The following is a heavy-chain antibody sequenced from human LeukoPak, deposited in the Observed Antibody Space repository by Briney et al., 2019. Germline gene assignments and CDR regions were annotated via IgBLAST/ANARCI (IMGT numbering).Heavy chain of an antibody. J-gene: IGHJ6*03. Sequence: SRTLSLTCTVSGGSISSGDYYWSWIRQPPGKGLEWIGYIYYSGSTYYNPSLKSRVTISVDTSKNQFSLKLSSVTAADTAVYYCARGDGAARRGYYYYYMDVWGKGTTVTVSS. D-gene: IGHD6-6*01. CDR3: ARGDGAARRGYYYYYMDV. V-gene: IGHV4-30-4*08. CDR2: IYYSGST. CDR1: GGSISSGDYY.